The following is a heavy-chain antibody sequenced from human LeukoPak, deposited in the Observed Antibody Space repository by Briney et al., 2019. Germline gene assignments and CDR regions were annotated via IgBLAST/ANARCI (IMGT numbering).Heavy chain of an antibody. D-gene: IGHD1-7*01. CDR1: GCSMSSGYY. V-gene: IGHV4-38-2*02. J-gene: IGHJ3*01. CDR2: IFHSGNS. CDR3: ARVGYNWNLWFDF. Sequence: SETLSLTCTVSGCSMSSGYYWGWIRQPPGKGLQWIGGIFHSGNSYYNPSLKSRVTISVDTSKNQFSLKVNSVTAADTAVYYCARVGYNWNLWFDFWGQGTTVTVSS.